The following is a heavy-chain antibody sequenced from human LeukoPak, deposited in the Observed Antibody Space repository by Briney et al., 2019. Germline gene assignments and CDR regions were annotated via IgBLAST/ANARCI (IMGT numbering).Heavy chain of an antibody. V-gene: IGHV1-69*05. D-gene: IGHD2-2*01. CDR1: GGTFSSYA. CDR3: ASSSRRGGDY. CDR2: IIPIFGTA. Sequence: GASVKVSCKASGGTFSSYAISWVRQAPGQGLEWMGGIIPIFGTANYAQKFQGRVTITTDESTSTAYMELSSLRSEDTAAYYCASSSRRGGDYWGQGTLVTVSS. J-gene: IGHJ4*02.